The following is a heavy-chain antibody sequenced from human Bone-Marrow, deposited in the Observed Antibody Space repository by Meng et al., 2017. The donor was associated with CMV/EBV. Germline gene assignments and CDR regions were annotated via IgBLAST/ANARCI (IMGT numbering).Heavy chain of an antibody. J-gene: IGHJ5*02. D-gene: IGHD3-22*01. CDR3: ARSRSSGYYFKWFDP. CDR1: GGSISSSSYY. CDR2: IYYSGST. V-gene: IGHV4-39*01. Sequence: QLQLQESGPGLVKPSEPLSLTCTFSGGSISSSSYYWGWIRQPPGKGLEWIGSIYYSGSTYYNPSLKSRVTKSVDTSKNQFSLKLSSVTAADTAVYYCARSRSSGYYFKWFDPWGQGTLVTVSS.